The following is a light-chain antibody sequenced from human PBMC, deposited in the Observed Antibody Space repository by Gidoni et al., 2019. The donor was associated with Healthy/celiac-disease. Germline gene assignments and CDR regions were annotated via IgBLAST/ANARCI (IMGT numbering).Light chain of an antibody. CDR1: ALPKTY. CDR2: EDS. Sequence: SYELTQPPSVSVSPGQTARSTCPGDALPKTYAYWYPQKSGQAPVLVIYEDSKRPSGIPERFSGSSSGTMATLTISGAPVEEEADYYCYSTDSSGNPCFGTGTKVTVL. V-gene: IGLV3-10*01. CDR3: YSTDSSGNPC. J-gene: IGLJ1*01.